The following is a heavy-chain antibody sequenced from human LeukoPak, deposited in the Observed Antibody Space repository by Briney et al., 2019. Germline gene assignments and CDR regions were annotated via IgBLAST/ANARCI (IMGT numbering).Heavy chain of an antibody. J-gene: IGHJ4*02. V-gene: IGHV1-69*13. CDR3: ARVAPIYSADGFLDRFGTFDY. D-gene: IGHD3/OR15-3a*01. CDR1: GGTFSSYA. Sequence: GASVKVSCKASGGTFSSYAISWVRQAPGQGLEWMGGIIPIFGTANYAQKFQGRVTITADESTSTAYMELSSLRSEDTAVYYCARVAPIYSADGFLDRFGTFDYWGQGTLVTVSS. CDR2: IIPIFGTA.